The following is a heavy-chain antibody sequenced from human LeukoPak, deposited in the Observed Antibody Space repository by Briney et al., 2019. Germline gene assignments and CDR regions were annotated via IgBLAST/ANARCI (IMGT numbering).Heavy chain of an antibody. V-gene: IGHV1-2*02. Sequence: ASVKVSCKASGYTFTGYYMHWVRQAPGQGLEWMGWINPNSGGTNYAQKFQGRVTMTRDTSISTAYMELSRLRSDDTAVYYCAREGGSVRGAFDIRGQGTMVTVSS. D-gene: IGHD3-16*01. J-gene: IGHJ3*02. CDR3: AREGGSVRGAFDI. CDR2: INPNSGGT. CDR1: GYTFTGYY.